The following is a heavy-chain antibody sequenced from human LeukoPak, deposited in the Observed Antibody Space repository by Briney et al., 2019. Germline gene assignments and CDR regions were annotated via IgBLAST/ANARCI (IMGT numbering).Heavy chain of an antibody. CDR3: ARVGSSSWYYLFDY. Sequence: GASVNVSCKASGGTFSSYGISWVRQAPGQGLEWMGGIIPIFGTANYAQKFQGRVTITTDESTSTAYMELSSLRSEDTAVYYCARVGSSSWYYLFDYWGQGTLVTVSS. V-gene: IGHV1-69*05. J-gene: IGHJ4*02. CDR1: GGTFSSYG. CDR2: IIPIFGTA. D-gene: IGHD6-13*01.